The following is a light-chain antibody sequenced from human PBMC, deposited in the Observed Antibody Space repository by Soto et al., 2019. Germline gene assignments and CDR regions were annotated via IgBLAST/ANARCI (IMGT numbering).Light chain of an antibody. CDR3: QKYDYLPT. V-gene: IGKV1-33*01. Sequence: DIQMTQSPSSLSASVGDRVTITCQASQDISNYLNWYQQKPGKAPKLLIYDASNLETGVPSRFSGSGSGTDFTFTISSLQPEDIATYYCQKYDYLPTFGQGTKLEIK. CDR1: QDISNY. J-gene: IGKJ2*01. CDR2: DAS.